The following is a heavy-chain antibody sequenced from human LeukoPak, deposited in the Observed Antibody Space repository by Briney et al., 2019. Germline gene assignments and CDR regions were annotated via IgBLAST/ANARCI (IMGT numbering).Heavy chain of an antibody. J-gene: IGHJ4*02. D-gene: IGHD3-22*01. Sequence: ASVKVSCKASRYTFTSYDINWVREAAGHGLEWMGWMNPNTGRTGFAQKFQGRLTMTRDTSISTAYMELSSLRSEDTAVYYCARLSQTPDYYSNGGYYYLGYWGQGTPVTVSS. CDR2: MNPNTGRT. V-gene: IGHV1-8*01. CDR1: RYTFTSYD. CDR3: ARLSQTPDYYSNGGYYYLGY.